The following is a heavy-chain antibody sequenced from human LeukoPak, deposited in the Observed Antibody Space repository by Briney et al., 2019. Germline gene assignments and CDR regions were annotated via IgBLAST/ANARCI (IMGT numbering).Heavy chain of an antibody. Sequence: ASVKVSCKASGYTFTCYYMHWVRQAPGQGLEWMGWINPNSGGTNYAQKFQGRVTMTRDTSISTAYMELSRLRSDDTAVYYCATYTLSSGWYPFDYWGQGTLVTVSS. CDR1: GYTFTCYY. J-gene: IGHJ4*02. V-gene: IGHV1-2*02. CDR2: INPNSGGT. D-gene: IGHD6-19*01. CDR3: ATYTLSSGWYPFDY.